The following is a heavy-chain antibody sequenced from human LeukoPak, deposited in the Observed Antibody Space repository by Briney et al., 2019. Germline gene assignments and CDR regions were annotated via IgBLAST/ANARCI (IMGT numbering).Heavy chain of an antibody. D-gene: IGHD3-22*01. CDR3: ARVGYYDSSAYYSAFDI. CDR1: GFTVSSNY. Sequence: PGGSLRLSCAASGFTVSSNYMSWVRQAPGKGLVWVSVIYSGGTTHYADSVKGRFTISRDNSKNTLYLQMNSLRAEDTAVYYCARVGYYDSSAYYSAFDIWGQGTMVTVSS. V-gene: IGHV3-66*01. J-gene: IGHJ3*02. CDR2: IYSGGTT.